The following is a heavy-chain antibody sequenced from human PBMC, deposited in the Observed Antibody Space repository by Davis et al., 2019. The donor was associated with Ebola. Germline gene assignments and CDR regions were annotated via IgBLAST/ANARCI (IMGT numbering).Heavy chain of an antibody. CDR1: GYTFTSYD. J-gene: IGHJ4*02. D-gene: IGHD3-10*01. CDR3: ARAPTWSQINYYCFDY. V-gene: IGHV1-8*01. CDR2: INPNSGNT. Sequence: ASVKVSCKASGYTFTSYDINWVRQATGQGLEWMGWINPNSGNTGYAQKFQGRVTMTRNTSISTAYMEVSSLRSEDTAVYYCARAPTWSQINYYCFDYWGQGTLVTVSS.